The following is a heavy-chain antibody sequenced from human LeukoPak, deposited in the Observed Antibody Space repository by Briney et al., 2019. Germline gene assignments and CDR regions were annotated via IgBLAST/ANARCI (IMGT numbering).Heavy chain of an antibody. J-gene: IGHJ5*02. D-gene: IGHD5-24*01. V-gene: IGHV3-33*01. CDR1: GFTFSSFG. CDR2: IWYDASDR. CDR3: VRGVGVSRFNYFDP. Sequence: PGGSLRLSCAASGFTFSSFGMHWVRQAPGKGREWVAVIWYDASDRYYADSVKGRFTISRDNSKNTLFLQMNSLRDDDTAVYYCVRGVGVSRFNYFDPWGQGTLVVVSS.